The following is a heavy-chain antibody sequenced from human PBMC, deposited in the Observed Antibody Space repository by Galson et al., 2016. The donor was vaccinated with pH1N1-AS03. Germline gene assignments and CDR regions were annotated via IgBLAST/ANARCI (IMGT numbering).Heavy chain of an antibody. CDR1: GFSINNDYF. J-gene: IGHJ5*02. CDR2: VQHRGDT. V-gene: IGHV4-38-2*02. D-gene: IGHD3-3*02. Sequence: LSLTCTVSGFSINNDYFWGWVRQPPGRGLEWIGSVQHRGDTYYNPSLKSRVAISVDTSKNQFSLRLSSLTAADTAVYYCGRSGRHISVYGVTPNWFDPWGQGTLVTVSS. CDR3: GRSGRHISVYGVTPNWFDP.